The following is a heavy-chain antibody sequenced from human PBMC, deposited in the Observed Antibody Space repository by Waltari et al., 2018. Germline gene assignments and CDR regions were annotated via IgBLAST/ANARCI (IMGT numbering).Heavy chain of an antibody. CDR2: INPSGGST. CDR1: GYTFTSYY. Sequence: QVQLVQSGAEVKKPGASVKVSCKASGYTFTSYYMPWVRQAPGQGLEWMGIINPSGGSTSYAQKFQGRVTMTRDTSTSTVYMELSSLRSEDTAVYYCARRDYSTKGFDYWGQGTLVTVSS. V-gene: IGHV1-46*01. D-gene: IGHD4-4*01. J-gene: IGHJ4*02. CDR3: ARRDYSTKGFDY.